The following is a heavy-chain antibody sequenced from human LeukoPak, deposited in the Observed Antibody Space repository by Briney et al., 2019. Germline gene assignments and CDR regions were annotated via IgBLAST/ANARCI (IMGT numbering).Heavy chain of an antibody. CDR3: AKDPWSHVSMADF. Sequence: GGSLRLSCAASGFPFSNYGMTWVRQAPGKGLEWVSGISGSGDTTYYADSVKGRFTISRDNSKNTLYLQMNTLRAEDTAVYYCAKDPWSHVSMADFWGQGTLVTVSS. D-gene: IGHD5-24*01. CDR1: GFPFSNYG. CDR2: ISGSGDTT. J-gene: IGHJ4*02. V-gene: IGHV3-23*01.